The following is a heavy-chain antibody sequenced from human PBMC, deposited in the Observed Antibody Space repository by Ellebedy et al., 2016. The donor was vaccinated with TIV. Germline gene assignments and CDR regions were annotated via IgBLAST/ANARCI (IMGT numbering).Heavy chain of an antibody. D-gene: IGHD3-9*01. CDR2: ISYDGTDK. CDR1: GFTFSNYA. J-gene: IGHJ4*02. CDR3: GRNSHFDWSFYIDY. V-gene: IGHV3-30*12. Sequence: GESLKISCAASGFTFSNYAMHWVRQAPGKGLEWVALISYDGTDKHHADSVKGRFTVSRDNSKNTLYLQMNTLGGDDTAVYYCGRNSHFDWSFYIDYWGQGTLVTVSS.